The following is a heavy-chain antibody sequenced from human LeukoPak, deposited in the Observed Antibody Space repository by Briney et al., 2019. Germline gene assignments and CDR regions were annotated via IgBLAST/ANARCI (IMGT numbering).Heavy chain of an antibody. CDR2: ISSSSSTI. J-gene: IGHJ4*02. CDR1: GFTFSSYS. Sequence: GGSLRLSCAASGFTFSSYSMNWVRQAPGKGLEWVPYISSSSSTIYYADSVKGRFTISRDNAKNSLYLQMNSLRDEDTAVYYCARGRRIAAAEGDFDYWGQGTLVTVSS. CDR3: ARGRRIAAAEGDFDY. D-gene: IGHD6-13*01. V-gene: IGHV3-48*02.